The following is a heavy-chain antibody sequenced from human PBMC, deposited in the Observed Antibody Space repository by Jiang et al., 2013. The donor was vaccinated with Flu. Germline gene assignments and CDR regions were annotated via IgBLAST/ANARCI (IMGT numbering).Heavy chain of an antibody. CDR3: ARHPADDYSNYNWFDP. Sequence: GAEVKKPGESLKISCKGSGYSFTSYWIGWVRQMPGKGLEWMGIIYPGDSDTRYSPSFQGQVTISADKSISTAYLQWSSLKASDTAMYYCARHPADDYSNYNWFDPWGQGTLVTVSS. J-gene: IGHJ5*02. V-gene: IGHV5-51*01. CDR1: GYSFTSYW. D-gene: IGHD4-11*01. CDR2: IYPGDSDT.